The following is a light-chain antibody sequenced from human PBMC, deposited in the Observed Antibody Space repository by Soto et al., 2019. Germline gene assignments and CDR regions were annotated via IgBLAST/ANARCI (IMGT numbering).Light chain of an antibody. J-gene: IGKJ4*01. CDR2: AAS. CDR3: HQLNSRPAT. V-gene: IGKV1-9*01. CDR1: QGISRY. Sequence: IQLTQSPSSLSASVGARVTITCRASQGISRYFAWYQQKPGKDPKLLIYAASTLQSGVASRFSSSGSGTDFSPIIRSPQPEDCATYYCHQLNSRPATFGGGTKVEIK.